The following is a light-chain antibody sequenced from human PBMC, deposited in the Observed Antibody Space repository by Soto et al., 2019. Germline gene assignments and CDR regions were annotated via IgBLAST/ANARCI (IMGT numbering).Light chain of an antibody. Sequence: DIQMTQSPSSLSASVGDRVTITCQASQDISNYLNWYQQKPGKAPKLLIYDASNLETGVPSRFSGSGSGTDFTFTISSLQPEDIATYYCQQYDNRGFGGGTKVEIK. CDR2: DAS. J-gene: IGKJ4*01. CDR3: QQYDNRG. V-gene: IGKV1-33*01. CDR1: QDISNY.